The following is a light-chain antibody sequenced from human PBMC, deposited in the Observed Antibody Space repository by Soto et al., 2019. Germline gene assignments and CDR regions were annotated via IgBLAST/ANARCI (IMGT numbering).Light chain of an antibody. CDR2: GAY. CDR3: QKYGNSSGT. J-gene: IGKJ1*01. CDR1: QSVSKSY. V-gene: IGKV3-20*01. Sequence: IVLTHSPCTLSLSPGDRSTLSCRASQSVSKSYLAWYQQKPGQAPRLLICGAYSRATGIPDRFSGSGSGTDFTITISGMEPEDFEVYYCQKYGNSSGTFGQGTKVDIK.